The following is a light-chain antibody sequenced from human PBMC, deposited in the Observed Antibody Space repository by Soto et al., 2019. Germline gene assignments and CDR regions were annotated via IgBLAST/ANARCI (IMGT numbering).Light chain of an antibody. CDR2: EVS. CDR3: SSYAGIVML. J-gene: IGLJ1*01. V-gene: IGLV2-8*01. Sequence: SVLSQPPCASGSPGQSVTISCTGTSSDVGGYNYVSWYQQHPGKAPKLMIYEVSKRPSGVPDRFSGSKSGNTASLTVSGLQAEDEADYYCSSYAGIVMLFGTGTKVTVL. CDR1: SSDVGGYNY.